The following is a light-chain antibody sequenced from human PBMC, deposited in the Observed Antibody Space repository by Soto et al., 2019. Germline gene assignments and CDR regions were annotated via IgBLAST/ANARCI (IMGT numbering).Light chain of an antibody. CDR2: KAS. Sequence: IKMVQSPSTLSGTVGDRVTITCRASQTISSWLAWYQQKPGKAPKLLIYKASTLKSGVPSRFSGSGSGTDFTLTISSLQPEDFATYYCQQYDTYPLTFGQGTLLEVK. CDR3: QQYDTYPLT. J-gene: IGKJ5*01. V-gene: IGKV1-5*03. CDR1: QTISSW.